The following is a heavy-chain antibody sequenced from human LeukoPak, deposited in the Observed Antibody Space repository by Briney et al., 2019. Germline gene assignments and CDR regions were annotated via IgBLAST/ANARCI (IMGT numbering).Heavy chain of an antibody. CDR3: ARDQSGWFGEQSPERSWFDP. D-gene: IGHD3-10*01. CDR1: GYTFTSYG. Sequence: GASVKVSCKASGYTFTSYGISWVRQAPGQGLEWMGGIIPIFGTANYAQKFQGRVTITADKSTSTAYMELSSLRSEDTAVYYCARDQSGWFGEQSPERSWFDPWGQGTLVTVSS. CDR2: IIPIFGTA. J-gene: IGHJ5*02. V-gene: IGHV1-69*06.